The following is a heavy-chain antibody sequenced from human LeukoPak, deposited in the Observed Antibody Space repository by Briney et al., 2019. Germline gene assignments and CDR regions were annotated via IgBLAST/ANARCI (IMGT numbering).Heavy chain of an antibody. V-gene: IGHV1-69*04. J-gene: IGHJ6*02. CDR1: GGTFSSYA. Sequence: GSSVKVSCKASGGTFSSYAISWVRQAPGQGLEWMGRIIPIFGIANYAQKFQGRVTITADKSTSTAYMELSSLRSEDTGVYYCARERIQLQEMDVWGQGTTVTVSS. CDR2: IIPIFGIA. CDR3: ARERIQLQEMDV. D-gene: IGHD5-18*01.